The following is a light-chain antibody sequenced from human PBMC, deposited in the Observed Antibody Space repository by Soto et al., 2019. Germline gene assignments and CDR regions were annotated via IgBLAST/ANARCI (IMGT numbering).Light chain of an antibody. CDR1: QSVSSSY. CDR3: QHYDSSPLT. CDR2: GAS. J-gene: IGKJ4*01. V-gene: IGKV3-20*01. Sequence: EIVLTQSPGTLSLSPGERATLSCRASQSVSSSYLAWYQQQPGQTPRLLIYGASSRATGIPDRFSGSGSGSDFTLTISRLEPEDFATYYCQHYDSSPLTFGGGTKVEIK.